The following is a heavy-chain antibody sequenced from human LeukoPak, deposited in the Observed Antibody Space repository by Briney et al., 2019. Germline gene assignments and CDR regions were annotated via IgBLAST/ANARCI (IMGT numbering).Heavy chain of an antibody. J-gene: IGHJ4*02. CDR3: ARDTSGSYYHFDY. CDR1: GYTFTAHY. CDR2: ISPNNGGR. D-gene: IGHD1-26*01. Sequence: ASVKVSCKASGYTFTAHYIHWVRQAPGQGLEWMGWISPNNGGRSYAQKFQGRVTMTRDTSISTASMELSRLRSDDTAVYYCARDTSGSYYHFDYWGQGTLVTVSS. V-gene: IGHV1-2*02.